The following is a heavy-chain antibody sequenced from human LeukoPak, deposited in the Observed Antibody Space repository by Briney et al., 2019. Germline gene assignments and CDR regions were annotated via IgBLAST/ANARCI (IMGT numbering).Heavy chain of an antibody. CDR2: IYYSGSM. D-gene: IGHD3-3*01. V-gene: IGHV4-39*02. CDR3: ARDDFWSGSFPLHYMDV. J-gene: IGHJ6*03. Sequence: PSETLSLTCTVSGGSISSSSYYWGWIRQPPGKGLEWIGSIYYSGSMYYNPSLGSRVTISVDTSKNQSYLKLSSVTAADTAVYYCARDDFWSGSFPLHYMDVWGKGTTVTVSS. CDR1: GGSISSSSYY.